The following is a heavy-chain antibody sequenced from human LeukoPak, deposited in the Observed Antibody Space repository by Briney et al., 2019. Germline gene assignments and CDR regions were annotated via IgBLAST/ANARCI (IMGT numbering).Heavy chain of an antibody. D-gene: IGHD3-9*01. CDR2: INPSGGST. J-gene: IGHJ2*01. V-gene: IGHV1-46*01. CDR3: ARVNILTGPYWYFAL. CDR1: GYTFTSYY. Sequence: ASVKVSCKASGYTFTSYYMHWVRQAPGQVLEWMGIINPSGGSTSYAQKFQGRVTMTRDTSTSTVYMELSSLRSEDTAVYYCARVNILTGPYWYFALWGRGTLVTVSS.